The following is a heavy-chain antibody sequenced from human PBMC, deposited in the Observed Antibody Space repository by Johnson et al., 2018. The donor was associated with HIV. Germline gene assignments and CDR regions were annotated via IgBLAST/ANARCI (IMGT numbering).Heavy chain of an antibody. CDR1: GFSFSSYW. CDR3: ARDEPYELELRSIHAFDI. J-gene: IGHJ3*02. D-gene: IGHD1-7*01. Sequence: VQLVESGGGLVQPGGSLRLSCAASGFSFSSYWMSWVRQAPGKGLEWVANIKQDGSEKYYVDSVKGRFTISRDNAKNSLYLQMNSLRAEDTAVYYCARDEPYELELRSIHAFDIWGQGTMVTVSS. CDR2: IKQDGSEK. V-gene: IGHV3-7*03.